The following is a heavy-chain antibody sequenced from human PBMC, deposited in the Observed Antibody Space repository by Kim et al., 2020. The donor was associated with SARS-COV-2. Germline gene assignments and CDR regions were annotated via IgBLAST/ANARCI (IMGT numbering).Heavy chain of an antibody. CDR2: IYYSGST. CDR1: GGSISSYY. Sequence: SETLYLTCTVSGGSISSYYWSWIRQTPGKGLEWIGYIYYSGSTNYNPSPKSRVTISVDTSKNQFSLKLRSVTAADTAAYYCARKTIEVLHMGAAFDIWG. J-gene: IGHJ3*02. D-gene: IGHD3-22*01. CDR3: ARKTIEVLHMGAAFDI. V-gene: IGHV4-59*01.